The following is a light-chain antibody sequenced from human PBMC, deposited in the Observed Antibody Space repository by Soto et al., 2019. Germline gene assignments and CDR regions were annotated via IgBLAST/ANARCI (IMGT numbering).Light chain of an antibody. J-gene: IGKJ1*01. CDR1: QGISNY. CDR3: QKYNSAPWT. V-gene: IGKV1-27*01. CDR2: AAS. Sequence: DIQMTQSPSSLSASVGDRVTITCRASQGISNYLAWYHQKPVKVPKLLIYAASTLQSGFPSRFSGSGSGTDFTLTISSLQPEDVVTYYCQKYNSAPWTFGQGTKVEIK.